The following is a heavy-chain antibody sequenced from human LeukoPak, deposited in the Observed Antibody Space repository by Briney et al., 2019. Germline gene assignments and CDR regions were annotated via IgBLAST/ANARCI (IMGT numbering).Heavy chain of an antibody. CDR2: INHSGST. CDR3: ARTGYSYGSKDP. V-gene: IGHV4-34*01. CDR1: GGSFSGYY. D-gene: IGHD5-18*01. J-gene: IGHJ5*02. Sequence: PSETLSLTCAVYGGSFSGYYWSWIRQPPGKGLEWIGEINHSGSTNYNPSLTSRVTISVDTSKNQFSLKLSSVTAADTAVYYCARTGYSYGSKDPWGQGTLVTVSS.